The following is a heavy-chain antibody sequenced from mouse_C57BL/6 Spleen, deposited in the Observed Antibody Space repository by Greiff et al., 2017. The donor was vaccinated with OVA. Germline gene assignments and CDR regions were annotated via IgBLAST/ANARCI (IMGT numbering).Heavy chain of an antibody. Sequence: EVKVVESGPELVKPGASVKISCKASGYSFTGYYMHWVKQSSEKSLEWIGEINPSTGGTSYNQKFKGKATLTVDKSSSTAYMQLKSLTSEDSAVYYCARGGNRDYFDYWGQGTTLTVSS. J-gene: IGHJ2*01. CDR2: INPSTGGT. CDR1: GYSFTGYY. V-gene: IGHV1-43*01. CDR3: ARGGNRDYFDY. D-gene: IGHD3-1*01.